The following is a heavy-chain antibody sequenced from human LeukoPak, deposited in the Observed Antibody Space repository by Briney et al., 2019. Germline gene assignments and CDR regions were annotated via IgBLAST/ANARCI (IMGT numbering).Heavy chain of an antibody. D-gene: IGHD3-9*01. Sequence: EPGGSRRLSCATSGFSFTDYPMNWVRQAPGKGLEWISNIRTTAEGAKYAYYADSVKGRVTISRDDGKNTLYLHMNSLRDDDTAVYYCATDQRYAFDYWGQGILVTVSS. CDR3: ATDQRYAFDY. CDR2: IRTTAEGAKYA. CDR1: GFSFTDYP. V-gene: IGHV3-48*02. J-gene: IGHJ4*02.